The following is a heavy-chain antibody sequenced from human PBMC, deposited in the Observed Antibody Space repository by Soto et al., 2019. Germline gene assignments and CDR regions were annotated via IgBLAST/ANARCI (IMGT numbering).Heavy chain of an antibody. CDR3: ARGSDTIFGVVINAFDI. J-gene: IGHJ3*02. CDR2: INPNSGGT. CDR1: GYTSTGYY. Sequence: ASVKVSCKASGYTSTGYYMHWVRQAPGQGLEWMGWINPNSGGTNYAQKFQGWVTMTRDTSISTAYMELSRLRSDDTAVYYCARGSDTIFGVVINAFDIWGQGTMVTVSS. V-gene: IGHV1-2*04. D-gene: IGHD3-3*01.